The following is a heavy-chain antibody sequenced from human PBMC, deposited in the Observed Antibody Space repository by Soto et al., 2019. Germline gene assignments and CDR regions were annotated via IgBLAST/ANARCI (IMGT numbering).Heavy chain of an antibody. Sequence: SVKVSFKASGYTFTYRYLHWVRQAPGQALEWMGWITPFNGNTNYAQKFQDRVTITRDRSMSTAYMELSSLRSEDTAMYYCARSRAAMGHDAFDIWGQGTMVTVSS. CDR3: ARSRAAMGHDAFDI. D-gene: IGHD5-18*01. CDR2: ITPFNGNT. V-gene: IGHV1-45*02. J-gene: IGHJ3*02. CDR1: GYTFTYRY.